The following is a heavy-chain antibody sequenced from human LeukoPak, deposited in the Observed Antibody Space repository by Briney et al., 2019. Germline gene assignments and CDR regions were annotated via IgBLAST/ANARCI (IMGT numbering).Heavy chain of an antibody. CDR1: GFTFSAYG. D-gene: IGHD4-11*01. J-gene: IGHJ3*01. Sequence: GESLKISCVASGFTFSAYGMQWVRQAPGKGLEWVAVISNDGDNKYYSNSVKGRFTISRDSSKNTLYLQMNSLRPEDTAVYSCAKDLTTLFLASDVWGLGTMVTVSS. CDR3: AKDLTTLFLASDV. V-gene: IGHV3-30*18. CDR2: ISNDGDNK.